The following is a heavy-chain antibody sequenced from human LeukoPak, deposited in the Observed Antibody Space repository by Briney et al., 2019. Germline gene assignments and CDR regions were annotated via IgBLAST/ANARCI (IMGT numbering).Heavy chain of an antibody. D-gene: IGHD1-20*01. CDR1: GGSISSYY. V-gene: IGHV4-59*01. CDR2: VSYSGST. J-gene: IGHJ4*02. CDR3: ARDPGTNWSL. Sequence: PSETLSLTCTVSGGSISSYYWSWIRQPPGKGLEWIGFVSYSGSTNYNPSLKSRATMSLDTSKRQFSLNLTSVTAADAAMYYCARDPGTNWSLWGQGTLVTVSS.